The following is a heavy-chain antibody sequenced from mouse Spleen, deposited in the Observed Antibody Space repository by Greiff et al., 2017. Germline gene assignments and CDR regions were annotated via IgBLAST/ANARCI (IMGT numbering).Heavy chain of an antibody. CDR3: ARRGYYGSSFHWYFDV. CDR2: IYPGGGYT. J-gene: IGHJ1*03. D-gene: IGHD1-1*01. Sequence: QVQLKESGAELVRPGTSVKMSCKASGYTFTNYWIGWAKQRPGHGLEWIGDIYPGGGYTNYNEKFKGKATLTADKSSSTAYMQFSSLTSEDSAIYYCARRGYYGSSFHWYFDVWGTGTTVTVSS. CDR1: GYTFTNYW. V-gene: IGHV1-63*01.